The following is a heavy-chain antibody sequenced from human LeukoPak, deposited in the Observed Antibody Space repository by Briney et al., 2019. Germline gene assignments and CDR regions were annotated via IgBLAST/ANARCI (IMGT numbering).Heavy chain of an antibody. D-gene: IGHD3-3*02. Sequence: GGSLSLSWAASGFSFRSYAVSWVRQAPGEGLEWVSAISGSGTNTYYADSVKGRFTISRDNSKNTLDLQMNSLRAEDTAVYYCAKANGAIFGVAGYFDYWGQGTLVTVSS. J-gene: IGHJ4*02. CDR2: ISGSGTNT. CDR3: AKANGAIFGVAGYFDY. CDR1: GFSFRSYA. V-gene: IGHV3-23*01.